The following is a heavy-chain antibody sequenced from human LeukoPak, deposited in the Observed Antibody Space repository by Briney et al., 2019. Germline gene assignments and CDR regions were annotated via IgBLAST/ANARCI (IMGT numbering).Heavy chain of an antibody. CDR3: ARWGQESYSSSSDAFDI. CDR1: GFTVSSNY. CDR2: IYSGGST. D-gene: IGHD6-6*01. Sequence: GGSLRLSCAASGFTVSSNYMSWVRQAPGKGLEWVSVIYSGGSTYYADSVKGRFTISRDNSKNTLYLQMNSLRAEDTAVYYCARWGQESYSSSSDAFDIWGQGTMVTVSS. V-gene: IGHV3-66*01. J-gene: IGHJ3*02.